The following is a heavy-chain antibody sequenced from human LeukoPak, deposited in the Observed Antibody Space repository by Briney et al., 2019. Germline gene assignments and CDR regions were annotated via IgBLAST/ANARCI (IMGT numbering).Heavy chain of an antibody. CDR3: ARGWIVATIRSAFDI. CDR2: FDPEDGET. D-gene: IGHD5-12*01. V-gene: IGHV1-24*01. CDR1: GYTLTELS. J-gene: IGHJ3*02. Sequence: GASVKVSCKVSGYTLTELSMHWVRQAPGKGLEWMGGFDPEDGETIYAQKFQGRVTMTEDESTSTAYMELSSLRSEDTAVYYCARGWIVATIRSAFDIWGQGTMVTVSS.